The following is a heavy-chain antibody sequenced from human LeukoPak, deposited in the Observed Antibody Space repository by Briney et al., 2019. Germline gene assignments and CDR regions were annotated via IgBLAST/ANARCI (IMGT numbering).Heavy chain of an antibody. CDR1: GFTFSDFY. D-gene: IGHD5-24*01. J-gene: IGHJ4*02. Sequence: GGSLRLSCAASGFTFSDFYLNWIRQAPGKGLEWVSYIGNSGTTIHYADSVKGRFTIFRDNARNSLYLQMNSLRAEDTAVYYCMRGSWRVARIPDYWGQGTLVTVSS. V-gene: IGHV3-11*01. CDR2: IGNSGTTI. CDR3: MRGSWRVARIPDY.